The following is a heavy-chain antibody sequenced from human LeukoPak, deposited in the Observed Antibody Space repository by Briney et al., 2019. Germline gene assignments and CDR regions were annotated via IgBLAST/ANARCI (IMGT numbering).Heavy chain of an antibody. D-gene: IGHD3-22*01. J-gene: IGHJ4*02. Sequence: SETLSLTCNVSGASVSSGSYYWSWIRQPPGRGLEWIGEINHSGSSNYNPSLKSRVTISVDTSKNQFSLKLSSVTAADTAVYYCARGFDSSGYYDYWGQGTLVTVSS. CDR1: GASVSSGSYY. V-gene: IGHV4-39*07. CDR3: ARGFDSSGYYDY. CDR2: INHSGSS.